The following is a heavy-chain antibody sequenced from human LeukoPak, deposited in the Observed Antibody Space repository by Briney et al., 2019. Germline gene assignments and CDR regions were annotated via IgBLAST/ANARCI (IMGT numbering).Heavy chain of an antibody. CDR2: IYYSGST. CDR3: ARDPAYGGNPGFDY. CDR1: GGSISSGDYY. J-gene: IGHJ4*02. Sequence: SETLSLTCTVSGGSISSGDYYWSWIRQPPGKGLEWIGYIYYSGSTYYNPSLKSRVTISVDTSKNQFSLKPSSVTAADTAVYYCARDPAYGGNPGFDYWGQGTLVTVSS. V-gene: IGHV4-30-4*08. D-gene: IGHD4-23*01.